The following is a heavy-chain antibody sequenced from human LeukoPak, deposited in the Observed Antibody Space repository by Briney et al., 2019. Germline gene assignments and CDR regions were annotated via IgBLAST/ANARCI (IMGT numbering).Heavy chain of an antibody. CDR3: ARDDSTYYDSSGYRYYYYMDV. J-gene: IGHJ6*03. D-gene: IGHD3-22*01. Sequence: ASVKVSCEASGGTFSSYTFSWVRQAPGQGLEWMGGIIPIFGTANYAQKFQGRVTITTDESTSTAYMELSSLRSEDTAVYYCARDDSTYYDSSGYRYYYYMDVWGKGTTVTVSS. CDR1: GGTFSSYT. V-gene: IGHV1-69*05. CDR2: IIPIFGTA.